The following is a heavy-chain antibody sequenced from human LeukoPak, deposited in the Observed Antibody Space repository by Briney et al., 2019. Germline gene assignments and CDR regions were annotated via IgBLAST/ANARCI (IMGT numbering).Heavy chain of an antibody. CDR2: INPNSGGT. CDR1: GYTFTGYY. D-gene: IGHD6-13*01. Sequence: GASVKVSCKASGYTFTGYYMHWVRQAPRQGLEWMGRINPNSGGTNYAQKFQGRVTMTRDTSISTAYMELSRLRSDDTAVYYCARDSKQQLVGGDYWGQGTLVTVSS. CDR3: ARDSKQQLVGGDY. V-gene: IGHV1-2*06. J-gene: IGHJ4*02.